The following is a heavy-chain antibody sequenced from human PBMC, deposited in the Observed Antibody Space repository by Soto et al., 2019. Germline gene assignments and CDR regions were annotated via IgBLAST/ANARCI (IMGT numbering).Heavy chain of an antibody. CDR2: ISGSGGST. D-gene: IGHD3-22*01. V-gene: IGHV3-23*01. Sequence: GGSLRLSCAASGFTFSSYAMSWVRQAPGKGLEWVSAISGSGGSTYYADFVKGRFTISRDNSKNTLYLQMNSLRAEDTAVYYCAKVAITYYYDSSGFYFDYWGQGTLVTVSS. CDR1: GFTFSSYA. CDR3: AKVAITYYYDSSGFYFDY. J-gene: IGHJ4*02.